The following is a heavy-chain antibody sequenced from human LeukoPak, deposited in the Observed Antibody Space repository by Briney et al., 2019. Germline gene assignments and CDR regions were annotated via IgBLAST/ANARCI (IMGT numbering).Heavy chain of an antibody. V-gene: IGHV1-2*02. D-gene: IGHD3-22*01. CDR3: ARADYYDSYRAFDI. Sequence: ASVKVSCKASGYTFTGYCMHWVRQAPGQGLEWMGWINPNSGGTNYAQKFQGRVTMTRDTSISTAYMELSRLRSDDTAVYYCARADYYDSYRAFDIWGQGTMVTVSS. CDR1: GYTFTGYC. J-gene: IGHJ3*02. CDR2: INPNSGGT.